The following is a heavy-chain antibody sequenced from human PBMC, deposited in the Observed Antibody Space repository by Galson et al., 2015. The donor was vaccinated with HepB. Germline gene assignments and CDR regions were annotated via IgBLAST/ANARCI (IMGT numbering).Heavy chain of an antibody. CDR2: KYYSGST. J-gene: IGHJ3*02. V-gene: IGHV4-59*01. D-gene: IGHD3-16*01. CDR1: GGSISSYD. CDR3: ARVGADPSAFDI. Sequence: ETLSLTCTVSGGSISSYDWTWIRQPPGKGLEWIGYKYYSGSTNYKPSLKSRVTISVDTSKKQVSLRLSSVTAADTAVYYCARVGADPSAFDIWGQGTVVTVSS.